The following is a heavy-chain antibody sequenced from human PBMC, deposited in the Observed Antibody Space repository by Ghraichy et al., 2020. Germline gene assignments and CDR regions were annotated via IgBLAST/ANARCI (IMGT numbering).Heavy chain of an antibody. Sequence: GGSLRLSCAASGFTFSSYSMNWVRQAPGKGLEWVSSISSSSSYIYYADSVKGRFTISRDNAKNSLYLQMNSLRAEDTAVYYCARHPGIAVAGDRYFDLWGRGTLVTVSS. J-gene: IGHJ2*01. CDR3: ARHPGIAVAGDRYFDL. CDR2: ISSSSSYI. V-gene: IGHV3-21*01. CDR1: GFTFSSYS. D-gene: IGHD6-19*01.